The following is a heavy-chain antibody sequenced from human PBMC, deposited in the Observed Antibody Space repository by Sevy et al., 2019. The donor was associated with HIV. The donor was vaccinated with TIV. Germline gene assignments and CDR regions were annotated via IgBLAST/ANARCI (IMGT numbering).Heavy chain of an antibody. CDR3: ARTPGGSYYYYYYYMDD. CDR2: IYYSGST. CDR1: GGSISSSSYY. D-gene: IGHD2-15*01. V-gene: IGHV4-39*01. Sequence: SETLSLTCTVSGGSISSSSYYWGWIRQPPGKGLEWIGSIYYSGSTYYNPSLKSRVTISVDTSKNQFSLKLSSVTAADTSVYYCARTPGGSYYYYYYYMDDWGKGTTVTVSS. J-gene: IGHJ6*03.